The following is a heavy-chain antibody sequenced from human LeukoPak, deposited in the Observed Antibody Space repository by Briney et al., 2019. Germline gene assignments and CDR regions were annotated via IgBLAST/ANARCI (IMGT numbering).Heavy chain of an antibody. D-gene: IGHD1-7*01. CDR2: IYSGGDT. CDR1: GFTVSNNY. V-gene: IGHV3-66*01. CDR3: ARAYDWNYVY. J-gene: IGHJ4*02. Sequence: TGGSLRLSCAASGFTVSNNYMSWVRQAPGKGLEWVSVIYSGGDTYYADSVKGRFTISRDNSKNTLYLRMNSLRTEDTAVYYCARAYDWNYVYWGQGTLVTVSS.